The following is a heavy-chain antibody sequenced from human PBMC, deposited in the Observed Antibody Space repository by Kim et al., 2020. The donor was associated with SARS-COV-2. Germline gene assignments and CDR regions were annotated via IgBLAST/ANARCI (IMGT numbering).Heavy chain of an antibody. J-gene: IGHJ4*02. CDR1: GYSILSGGFY. D-gene: IGHD2-2*02. Sequence: SETLSLTCAVSGYSILSGGFYWTWIRQFPGKGLELIGYIYYGGTTYYNPSLRSRLVISIDTSENQFSLRLTSVTAADTAVYFCVKSRYPTYFDHWGLGTLVTVS. V-gene: IGHV4-31*11. CDR2: IYYGGTT. CDR3: VKSRYPTYFDH.